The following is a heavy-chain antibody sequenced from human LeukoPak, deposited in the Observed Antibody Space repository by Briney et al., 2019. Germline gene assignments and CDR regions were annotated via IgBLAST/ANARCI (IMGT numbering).Heavy chain of an antibody. J-gene: IGHJ6*02. CDR2: ISSSSSYI. CDR1: GFTFSSHS. Sequence: GGSLRLSCAASGFTFSSHSMNWVRQAPGKGLEWVSSISSSSSYIYYADSVKGRFTISRDNAKNSLYLQMNSLRAEDTAVYYCARDRDTSPAWYYYGVDVWGQGTTVTVSS. D-gene: IGHD3-16*02. V-gene: IGHV3-21*01. CDR3: ARDRDTSPAWYYYGVDV.